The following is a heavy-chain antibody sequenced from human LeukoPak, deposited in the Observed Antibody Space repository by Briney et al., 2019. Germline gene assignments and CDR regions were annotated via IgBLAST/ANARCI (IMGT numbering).Heavy chain of an antibody. V-gene: IGHV4-4*09. Sequence: SETLSLTSTLSGGSISTYYWSWIRRPPGKGLEWIAYIHASGPTNYNPSLKSRITISVDTSKNQFSLKLSSVTAADTAVYYCARHDAGIAARPFDNWGQGTLVTVSS. CDR1: GGSISTYY. J-gene: IGHJ4*02. D-gene: IGHD6-6*01. CDR2: IHASGPT. CDR3: ARHDAGIAARPFDN.